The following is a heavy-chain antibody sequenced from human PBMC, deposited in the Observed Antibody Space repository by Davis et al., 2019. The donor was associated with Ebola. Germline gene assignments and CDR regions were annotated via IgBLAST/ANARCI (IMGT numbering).Heavy chain of an antibody. CDR1: GGSFSGYY. J-gene: IGHJ5*02. CDR2: INHSGST. V-gene: IGHV4-34*01. Sequence: PSETLSLTCAVYGGSFSGYYWSWIRQPPGKGLEWIGDINHSGSTSYNPSLKSRVTISVDTSKNQFSLKLSSVTAADTAVYYCARLSSFPWFDPWGQGTLVTVSS. CDR3: ARLSSFPWFDP.